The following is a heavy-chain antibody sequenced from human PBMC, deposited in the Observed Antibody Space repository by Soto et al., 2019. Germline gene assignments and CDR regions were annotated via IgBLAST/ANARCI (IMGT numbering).Heavy chain of an antibody. CDR3: AKRASPANIDNWFDP. CDR2: IRGTGLNT. V-gene: IGHV3-23*01. J-gene: IGHJ5*02. Sequence: PGGSLRLSCVGSGFVFKNFAINWVRQPPGKGLEWVSVIRGTGLNTYYAASVKGRFNISGDNSKNTVYLQMDSLKVGDTAVYYCAKRASPANIDNWFDPWGPGTQVTVSS. CDR1: GFVFKNFA.